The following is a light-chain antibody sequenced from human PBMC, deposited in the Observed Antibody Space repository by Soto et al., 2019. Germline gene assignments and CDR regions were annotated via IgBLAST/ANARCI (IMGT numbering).Light chain of an antibody. CDR2: KAS. J-gene: IGKJ1*01. Sequence: DIKMYQSPSTLSASVGDRVTITCRASQSISVWLAWYQQKAGKAPNLLIYKASRLESGVPSRFSGSGSETEFTLTISGLQPGDSATYYCQQYNSYSPTFGQGTNVDIK. CDR3: QQYNSYSPT. CDR1: QSISVW. V-gene: IGKV1-5*03.